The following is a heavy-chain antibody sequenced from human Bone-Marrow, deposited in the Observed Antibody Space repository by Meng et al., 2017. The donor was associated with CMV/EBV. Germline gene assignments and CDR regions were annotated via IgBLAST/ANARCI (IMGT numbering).Heavy chain of an antibody. CDR2: IYYTGST. D-gene: IGHD6-6*01. J-gene: IGHJ5*02. Sequence: SETLSLTCTVSGGSISSYYWSWIRQAPGKGLEWIGYIYYTGSTNYNPSLKGRVTISVDTSKNPFSLKLSSVTAADTAVYYCARGGDGSSSSAWFYPWGQGTLVTVSS. V-gene: IGHV4-59*01. CDR1: GGSISSYY. CDR3: ARGGDGSSSSAWFYP.